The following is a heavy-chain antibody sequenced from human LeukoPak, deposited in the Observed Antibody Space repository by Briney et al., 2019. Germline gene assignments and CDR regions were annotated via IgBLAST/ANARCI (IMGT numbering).Heavy chain of an antibody. Sequence: SETLSLTCTVSGGSFSSYYWSWIRQPPGKGLEWIGYIFYSGSTSYNPSLKSRVNISVDTSKNQFSLKLSSVTAADTAVYYCARAPSSIQLLLHYFDYWGQGTLVTVSS. CDR3: ARAPSSIQLLLHYFDY. J-gene: IGHJ4*02. D-gene: IGHD5-18*01. CDR1: GGSFSSYY. V-gene: IGHV4-59*08. CDR2: IFYSGST.